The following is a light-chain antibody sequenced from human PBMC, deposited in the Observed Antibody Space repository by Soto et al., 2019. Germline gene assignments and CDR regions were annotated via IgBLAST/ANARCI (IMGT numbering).Light chain of an antibody. Sequence: DIEMTQSPSTLSASVGDRVTITCRASQSIGSWLAWYQHKPGKAPRLVIHKASTLESGVPSRFSGSGSGTEFTLTISSLQPDYFASYYCQQYSSRSRTFGQGTKLEIK. CDR1: QSIGSW. CDR2: KAS. J-gene: IGKJ2*01. CDR3: QQYSSRSRT. V-gene: IGKV1-5*03.